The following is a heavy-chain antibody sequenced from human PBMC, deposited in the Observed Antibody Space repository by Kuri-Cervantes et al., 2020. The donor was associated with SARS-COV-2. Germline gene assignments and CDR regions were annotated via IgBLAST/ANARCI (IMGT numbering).Heavy chain of an antibody. J-gene: IGHJ4*02. Sequence: GESLKISCAASGFTFSSYAMHWVRQAPGKGLEWVAFIRYDGSNKYYADSVKGRFTISRDNSKNTLYLQTNSLRAADTAVYYCAGELLAAPLYWGQGTRVTVSS. D-gene: IGHD1-26*01. CDR3: AGELLAAPLY. CDR1: GFTFSSYA. V-gene: IGHV3-30*02. CDR2: IRYDGSNK.